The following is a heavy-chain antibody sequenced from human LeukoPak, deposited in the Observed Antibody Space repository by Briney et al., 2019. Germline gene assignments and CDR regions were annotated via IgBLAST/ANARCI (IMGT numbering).Heavy chain of an antibody. CDR3: AKDRGGYSGHDYDY. V-gene: IGHV3-23*01. D-gene: IGHD5-12*01. Sequence: SGGSLRLSCAASGFTFSSYAMSWVRQAPGKGLEWVSAISGSGGSTFYADSVKGRFTISRDNSKNTLYLQMNSLRAEDTAVYYCAKDRGGYSGHDYDYWGQGTLVTVSS. CDR1: GFTFSSYA. J-gene: IGHJ4*02. CDR2: ISGSGGST.